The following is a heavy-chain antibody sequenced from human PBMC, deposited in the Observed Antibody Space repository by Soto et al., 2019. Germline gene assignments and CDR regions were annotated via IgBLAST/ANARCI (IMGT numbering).Heavy chain of an antibody. D-gene: IGHD6-19*01. CDR1: GLIFSDYH. J-gene: IGHJ6*02. CDR3: AMLGGWSGGSSGMDV. V-gene: IGHV3-72*01. CDR2: IRRKANSYTT. Sequence: EVQLVESGGGLVQPGGSLRLSCAASGLIFSDYHMDWVRQAPGRGLEWVGRIRRKANSYTTEYAASVKGRFTMSREDSKNSLYLQMTSLKSEDTAVYYCAMLGGWSGGSSGMDVWGQGTTVTVSS.